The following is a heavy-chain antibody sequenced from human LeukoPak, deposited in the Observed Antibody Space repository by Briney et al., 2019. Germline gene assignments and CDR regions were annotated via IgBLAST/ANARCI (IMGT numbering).Heavy chain of an antibody. Sequence: QAGGSLRLSCAASGFTFSSYAMSWVRQAPGKGLEWVSAISGSGGSTYYADSVKGRFTISRDNSKNTLYLQMNSLRAEDTAVYYCARAFPPYGGRSSDAFDIWGQGTMVTVSS. J-gene: IGHJ3*02. CDR3: ARAFPPYGGRSSDAFDI. V-gene: IGHV3-23*01. D-gene: IGHD4-23*01. CDR2: ISGSGGST. CDR1: GFTFSSYA.